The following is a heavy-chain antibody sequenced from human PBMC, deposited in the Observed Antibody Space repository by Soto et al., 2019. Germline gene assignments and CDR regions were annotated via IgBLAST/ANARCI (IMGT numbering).Heavy chain of an antibody. V-gene: IGHV1-2*04. CDR1: GYTFTGYY. CDR3: ARDKDYDSSGYYYSY. Sequence: ASVKVSCKASGYTFTGYYMHWVRQAPGQGLEWMGWINPNSGGTNYAQKFQGWVTMTRDTSISTAYMELSSLRSEDTAVYYCARDKDYDSSGYYYSYWGQGTLVTVSS. D-gene: IGHD3-22*01. J-gene: IGHJ4*02. CDR2: INPNSGGT.